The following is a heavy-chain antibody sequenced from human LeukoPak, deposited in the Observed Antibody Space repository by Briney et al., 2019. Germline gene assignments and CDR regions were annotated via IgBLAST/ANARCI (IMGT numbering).Heavy chain of an antibody. CDR2: IYHSGNT. J-gene: IGHJ6*02. CDR3: ARDCSSTSCYSMVRAYGMDV. Sequence: SVTLSLTCAVSGGSISSTNWWSWVRQPPGKGLEWIGEIYHSGNTNYNPSLKSRVTISVDKSKNQFSLKLTSVTATDTAMYYCARDCSSTSCYSMVRAYGMDVWGQGTTVTVFS. V-gene: IGHV4-4*02. D-gene: IGHD2-2*01. CDR1: GGSISSTNW.